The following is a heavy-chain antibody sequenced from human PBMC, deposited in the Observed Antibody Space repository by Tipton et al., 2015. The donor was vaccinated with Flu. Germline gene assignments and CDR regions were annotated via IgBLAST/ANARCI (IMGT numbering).Heavy chain of an antibody. Sequence: SLRLSCEASGFTFSGYAMSWVRQPPGKGLEWVSGISSGGAITYFADSVKGRFTISRDNSKNTLVLQMNSLRAEDTAVYYCAKVIPELVAGLDYWGQGTLVTVSS. CDR1: GFTFSGYA. D-gene: IGHD6-19*01. V-gene: IGHV3-23*01. CDR2: ISSGGAIT. CDR3: AKVIPELVAGLDY. J-gene: IGHJ4*02.